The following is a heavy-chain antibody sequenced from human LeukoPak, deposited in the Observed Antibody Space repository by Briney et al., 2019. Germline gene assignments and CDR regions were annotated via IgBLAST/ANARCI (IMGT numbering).Heavy chain of an antibody. CDR2: IYYSGST. J-gene: IGHJ4*02. D-gene: IGHD6-19*01. V-gene: IGHV4-39*01. CDR1: GGSISSSSYY. Sequence: PSETLSLTCTVSGGSISSSSYYWGWICQPPGKGLEWIGSIYYSGSTYYNPSLKSRVTISVDTSKNQFSLKLSSVTAADTAVYYCARRYSSGFVGYWGQGTLVTVSS. CDR3: ARRYSSGFVGY.